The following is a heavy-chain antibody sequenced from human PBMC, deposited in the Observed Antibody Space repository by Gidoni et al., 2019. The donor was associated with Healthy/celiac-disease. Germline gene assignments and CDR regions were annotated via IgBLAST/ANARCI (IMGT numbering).Heavy chain of an antibody. D-gene: IGHD1-26*01. CDR2: IRGSGGST. CDR1: GFTFSSYA. J-gene: IGHJ3*02. Sequence: EVQLLESGGGLVQPGGSLRLSCAASGFTFSSYAMGWVRQASGKGLEWVSGIRGSGGSTYDADSVKGRFTISRDNSKNTLYLQMNSLRAEDTAVYYCAKDAGAGPYSRNAFDIWGQGTMVTVSS. V-gene: IGHV3-23*01. CDR3: AKDAGAGPYSRNAFDI.